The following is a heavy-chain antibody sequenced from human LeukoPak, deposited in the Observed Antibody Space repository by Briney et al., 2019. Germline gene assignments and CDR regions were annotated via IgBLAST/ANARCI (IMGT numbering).Heavy chain of an antibody. V-gene: IGHV4-38-2*01. Sequence: PETLSLTCAVSGYSISSGYYWGWVRQPPGQGLEWIGTIYHTGSTHYNPSLKSRVTISVETSKNQFSLKMSSVTAADTAVYYCARHPPQYCSGTSCYDYWGQGTLVTVSS. CDR2: IYHTGST. CDR3: ARHPPQYCSGTSCYDY. J-gene: IGHJ4*02. CDR1: GYSISSGYY. D-gene: IGHD2-2*01.